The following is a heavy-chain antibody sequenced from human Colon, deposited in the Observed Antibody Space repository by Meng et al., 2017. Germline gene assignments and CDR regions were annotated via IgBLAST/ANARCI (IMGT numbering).Heavy chain of an antibody. D-gene: IGHD1/OR15-1a*01. J-gene: IGHJ5*02. CDR3: VRSRAWVRTGFDP. CDR2: IGHSGFT. V-gene: IGHV4-39*01. CDR1: GDSISSRDSY. Sequence: QPQPQESGPGLVTPSETLSRTWSVSGDSISSRDSYWGWIRQSPGKGLEWIGSIGHSGFTYYTPSLESRVTVSVDTSRSQFSLELTSVTAADTAVYYCVRSRAWVRTGFDPWGQGTLVTVSS.